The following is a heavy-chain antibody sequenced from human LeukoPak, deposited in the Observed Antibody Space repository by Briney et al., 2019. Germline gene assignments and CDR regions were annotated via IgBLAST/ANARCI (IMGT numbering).Heavy chain of an antibody. V-gene: IGHV3-48*04. J-gene: IGHJ4*02. Sequence: GGSLRLSCAASGFTFSSYSMNWVRQAPGKGLEWVSYISSSGSTTKYADSVKGRFTISRDDAKSSVYLQMNSLRVEDTAVYYCARDPGTYYGSGAFPYYFDYWGQGTLVTVSS. D-gene: IGHD3-10*01. CDR3: ARDPGTYYGSGAFPYYFDY. CDR1: GFTFSSYS. CDR2: ISSSGSTT.